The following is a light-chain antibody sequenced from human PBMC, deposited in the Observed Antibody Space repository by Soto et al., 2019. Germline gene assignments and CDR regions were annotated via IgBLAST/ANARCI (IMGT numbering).Light chain of an antibody. Sequence: EIVMTQSPATLPLSPGERATLSCRASQSVSNNYLAWYQQKPGQAPRLLIYGASNRATGIPDRFSGSGSGTDFTLTISRLEPEDFAVYYCQQYGSSGTFGQGTKVDIK. CDR2: GAS. V-gene: IGKV3-20*01. J-gene: IGKJ1*01. CDR1: QSVSNNY. CDR3: QQYGSSGT.